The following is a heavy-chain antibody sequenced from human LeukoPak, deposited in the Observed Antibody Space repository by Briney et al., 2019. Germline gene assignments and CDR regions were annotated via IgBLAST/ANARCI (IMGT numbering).Heavy chain of an antibody. D-gene: IGHD2-15*01. V-gene: IGHV3-23*01. J-gene: IGHJ4*02. CDR3: AKVTRDCSGGSCYSSIDY. Sequence: GGSLRLSCAASGFTFSSYAMSCVRQAPGKGLEWVSAISGSGGSTYYADSVKGRFTISRDNSKNTLYLQMNSLRAEDTAVYYCAKVTRDCSGGSCYSSIDYWGQGTLVTVSS. CDR2: ISGSGGST. CDR1: GFTFSSYA.